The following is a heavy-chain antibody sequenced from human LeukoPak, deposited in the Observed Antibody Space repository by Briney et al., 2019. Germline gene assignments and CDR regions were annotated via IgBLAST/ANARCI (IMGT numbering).Heavy chain of an antibody. V-gene: IGHV3-48*01. CDR2: ISRSSSII. Sequence: GGSLRLSCAASGFTFSNYSMNWVRQAPGKGLEWVSYISRSSSIIYYADSVKGRFTISRDNAKNSLFLQMNSLRAEDTAVYYCARDFAFDIWGQGTMVTVSS. J-gene: IGHJ3*02. CDR3: ARDFAFDI. CDR1: GFTFSNYS.